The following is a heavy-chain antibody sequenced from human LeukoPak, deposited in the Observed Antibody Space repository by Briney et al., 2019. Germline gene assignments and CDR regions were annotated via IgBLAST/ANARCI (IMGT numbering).Heavy chain of an antibody. Sequence: PSETLSLTCTVSGGSISSYYWSWLRQPPGKGLEWIGYIYYSGSTNYNPSLKSRVTISVDTSKNQFSLKLSSVTAADTAVYYCAGVSRYFDWLSSAPKWWFDPWGQGTLVTVSS. J-gene: IGHJ5*02. V-gene: IGHV4-59*01. CDR3: AGVSRYFDWLSSAPKWWFDP. D-gene: IGHD3-9*01. CDR1: GGSISSYY. CDR2: IYYSGST.